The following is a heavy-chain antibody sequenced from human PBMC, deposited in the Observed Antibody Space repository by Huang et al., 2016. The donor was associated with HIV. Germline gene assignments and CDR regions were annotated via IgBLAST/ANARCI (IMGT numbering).Heavy chain of an antibody. CDR3: ARGGFNYGSFWDS. D-gene: IGHD5-18*01. CDR2: IAYTGPT. Sequence: QVQLQESGPGLVKPSETVSVTCTVSEDVPSNSYWSWLRQSPGRGLEWLGYIAYTGPTNYNPSLKSRVTRSLPTSKNQFSLTLSVVTAADTAVYFCARGGFNYGSFWDSWGQGTLVTVSS. V-gene: IGHV4-59*01. J-gene: IGHJ5*01. CDR1: EDVPSNSY.